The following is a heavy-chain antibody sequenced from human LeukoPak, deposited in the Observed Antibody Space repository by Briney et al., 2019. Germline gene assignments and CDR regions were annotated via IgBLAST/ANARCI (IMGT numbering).Heavy chain of an antibody. Sequence: GGSLRLSCAASGFTFSSYWMHWVRQTPGKGLVWVSRIKGDGSDTLYADSVKGRFTISRDNSKNTLYLQMNSLRAEDTAVYYCARDRSSNEYYFDYWGQGTLVTVSS. D-gene: IGHD2-2*01. CDR1: GFTFSSYW. CDR3: ARDRSSNEYYFDY. J-gene: IGHJ4*02. CDR2: IKGDGSDT. V-gene: IGHV3-74*01.